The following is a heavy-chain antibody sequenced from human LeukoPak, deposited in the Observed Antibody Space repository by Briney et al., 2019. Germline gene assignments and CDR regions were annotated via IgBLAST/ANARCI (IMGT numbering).Heavy chain of an antibody. CDR3: AKDLVIAVAGAGFDY. CDR2: ISGSGGSI. J-gene: IGHJ4*02. CDR1: GFTFSSYA. Sequence: GGSLRLSCVASGFTFSSYAMSWVRQAPGKGLEWVSVISGSGGSISYAESVKGRFTISRDNSKNTLYLQMNSQRAEDTAVYYCAKDLVIAVAGAGFDYWGQGTLVTVSS. V-gene: IGHV3-23*01. D-gene: IGHD6-19*01.